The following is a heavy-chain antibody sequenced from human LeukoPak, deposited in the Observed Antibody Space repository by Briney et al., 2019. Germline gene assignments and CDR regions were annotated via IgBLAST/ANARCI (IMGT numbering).Heavy chain of an antibody. D-gene: IGHD1-26*01. Sequence: SETLSLTCTVSGGSFSSYYWSWIRQPAGKGLEWIGRIFTSGRTNYNPSLKSRGTTSLATTKNQFSLKLSAVTTAATAPYFCVGTSGSYGPGYYYYYMDVGGKGTTVTVYS. J-gene: IGHJ6*03. CDR3: VGTSGSYGPGYYYYYMDV. CDR1: GGSFSSYY. CDR2: IFTSGRT. V-gene: IGHV4-4*07.